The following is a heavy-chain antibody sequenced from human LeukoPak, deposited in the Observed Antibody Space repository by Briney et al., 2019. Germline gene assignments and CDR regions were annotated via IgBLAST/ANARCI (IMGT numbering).Heavy chain of an antibody. J-gene: IGHJ4*02. CDR2: IYPGDSET. CDR1: GYSFSSYW. CDR3: VRALGYCSSGSCYYYDY. Sequence: GXXXKISCKGSGYSFSSYWIGWVRQMPGKGLEWMGIIYPGDSETRYSPSFQGQVTISADKSISTAYLQWSSLKASDTAMYYCVRALGYCSSGSCYYYDYWGQGTLVTVSS. V-gene: IGHV5-51*01. D-gene: IGHD2-15*01.